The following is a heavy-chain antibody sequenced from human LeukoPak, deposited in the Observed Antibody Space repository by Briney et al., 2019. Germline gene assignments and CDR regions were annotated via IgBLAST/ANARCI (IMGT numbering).Heavy chain of an antibody. D-gene: IGHD6-6*01. CDR1: GFTFSSYD. CDR2: MRCDRSRK. V-gene: IGHV3-30*02. CDR3: ARDPSSSSSVGGYLDY. Sequence: PGGSLRLSCAVSGFTFSSYDMNWVRQAPGKGLEWVAFMRCDRSRKYYADSVKGRFTISRDNSKNTVYLQMNSLRAEDTAVYYCARDPSSSSSVGGYLDYWGQGTLVTVSS. J-gene: IGHJ4*02.